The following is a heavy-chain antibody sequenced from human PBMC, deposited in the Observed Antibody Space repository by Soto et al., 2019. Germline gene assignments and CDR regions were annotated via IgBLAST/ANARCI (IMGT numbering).Heavy chain of an antibody. V-gene: IGHV3-23*01. CDR2: ISANDVGT. CDR1: GFTLRSYA. CDR3: AKAKNDYNWDNRPPFDY. J-gene: IGHJ4*02. D-gene: IGHD1-20*01. Sequence: PGGSLRLSCEASGFTLRSYAMTWIRQAPGKGLEWVSLISANDVGTYYAESVKTRFTISTDQSRNTVYLQMDSLRADDTAIYYCAKAKNDYNWDNRPPFDYWGQGTLVTVSP.